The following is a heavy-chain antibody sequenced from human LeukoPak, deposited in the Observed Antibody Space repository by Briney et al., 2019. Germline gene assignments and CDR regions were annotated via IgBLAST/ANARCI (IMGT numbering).Heavy chain of an antibody. CDR3: ARGGLLWFGGSNHYYGMDV. D-gene: IGHD3-10*01. CDR2: IYSGGST. CDR1: GFTFSEYY. Sequence: GGSLRLSCAASGFTFSEYYMSWVRQAPGKGLEWVSVIYSGGSTYYADSVKGRFTISRDNSKNTLYLQMNSLRAEDTAVYYCARGGLLWFGGSNHYYGMDVWGQGTTVTVSS. J-gene: IGHJ6*02. V-gene: IGHV3-66*01.